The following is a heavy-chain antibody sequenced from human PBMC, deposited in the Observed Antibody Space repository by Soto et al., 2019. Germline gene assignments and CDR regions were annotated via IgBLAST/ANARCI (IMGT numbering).Heavy chain of an antibody. CDR3: ARDLYGDYYSEDY. Sequence: GGSLRLSCAASGFTFTSYSMNWVRQAPGKGLEWVSKISSSGSTIYYADSVKGRFTISRDNAKNSLYLQMNSLRDEDTAVYYCARDLYGDYYSEDYWGQGALVTVSS. CDR1: GFTFTSYS. CDR2: ISSSGSTI. J-gene: IGHJ4*02. D-gene: IGHD4-17*01. V-gene: IGHV3-48*02.